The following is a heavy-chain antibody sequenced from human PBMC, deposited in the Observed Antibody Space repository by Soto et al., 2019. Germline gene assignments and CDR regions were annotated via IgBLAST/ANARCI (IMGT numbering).Heavy chain of an antibody. Sequence: ASVKVSCKASGYTFTNYAMHWVRQAPGQRLEWMGWINGGNGNTKYSPKLQDSVTITRDTSASTAYMELSSLRSEDTALYYCARDGVAAGNINFDYWGQGTLVTVSS. CDR3: ARDGVAAGNINFDY. V-gene: IGHV1-3*01. CDR2: INGGNGNT. D-gene: IGHD6-25*01. J-gene: IGHJ4*02. CDR1: GYTFTNYA.